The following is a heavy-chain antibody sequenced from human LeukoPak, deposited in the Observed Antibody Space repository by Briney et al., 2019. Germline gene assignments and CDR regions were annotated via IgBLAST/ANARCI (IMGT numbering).Heavy chain of an antibody. Sequence: GSLRLSCAASGFTFSSYAMSWVRQAPGKGLEWIGHIFHSGSANHNSSLESRVTISVDTSKNQFSLKLTSVTAADTAVYYCARLVPGVLSPPNPFHIWGQGTMDTVSS. D-gene: IGHD1-26*01. CDR1: GFTFSSYA. CDR3: ARLVPGVLSPPNPFHI. J-gene: IGHJ3*02. CDR2: IFHSGSA. V-gene: IGHV4-59*08.